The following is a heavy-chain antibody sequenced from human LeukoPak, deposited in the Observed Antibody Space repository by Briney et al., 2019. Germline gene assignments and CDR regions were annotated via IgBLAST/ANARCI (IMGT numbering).Heavy chain of an antibody. CDR3: ASDTPTIPY. CDR1: GGTFSSYA. CDR2: IIPILGIA. J-gene: IGHJ4*02. Sequence: SVKVSCKASGGTFSSYAISWVRQAPGQGLEWMGRIIPILGIANYAQKFQGRVTMTTDTSTSTAYMELSSLRSEDTAVYYCASDTPTIPYWGQGTLVTVSS. V-gene: IGHV1-69*04. D-gene: IGHD5-24*01.